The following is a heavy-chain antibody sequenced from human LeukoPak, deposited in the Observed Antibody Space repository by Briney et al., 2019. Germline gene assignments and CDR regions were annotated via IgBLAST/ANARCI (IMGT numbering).Heavy chain of an antibody. CDR2: IYYSGST. J-gene: IGHJ4*02. CDR3: ARDGGVYSGYDYFDY. Sequence: SETLSLTCTVSGGSISSGGYYWSWLRQHPGKGLEWIGYIYYSGSTYYNPSLKSRVTISVDTSKNQFSLKLSSVTAADTAVYYCARDGGVYSGYDYFDYWGQGTLVTVSS. D-gene: IGHD5-12*01. V-gene: IGHV4-31*03. CDR1: GGSISSGGYY.